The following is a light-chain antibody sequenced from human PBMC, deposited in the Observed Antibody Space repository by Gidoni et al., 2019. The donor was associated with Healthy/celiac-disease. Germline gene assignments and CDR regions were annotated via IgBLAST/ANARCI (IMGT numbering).Light chain of an antibody. CDR2: GAS. CDR3: QQYGSSPLT. Sequence: IVLTQSPGTLSLSPGERATLSCRASQRVSSSYLAWYQQKPVQAPRLLIYGASSRATGIPDRFSGSGSGTDFTLTISRLEPEDFAVYYCQQYGSSPLTFGGGTKVEIK. CDR1: QRVSSSY. J-gene: IGKJ4*01. V-gene: IGKV3-20*01.